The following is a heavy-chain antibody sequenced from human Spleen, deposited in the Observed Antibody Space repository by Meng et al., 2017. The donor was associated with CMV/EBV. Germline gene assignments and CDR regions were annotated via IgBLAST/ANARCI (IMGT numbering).Heavy chain of an antibody. J-gene: IGHJ2*01. CDR1: NSFW. D-gene: IGHD6-19*01. Sequence: NSFWIGWVRQMPGKGLEWMGIIYPGDSDTRYSPSFQGQVTISADRSLGTAYLQWNSLKDADTAVYYCARQRAGFTVAAPRPIGYFDLWGRGTLVTVSS. V-gene: IGHV5-51*01. CDR2: IYPGDSDT. CDR3: ARQRAGFTVAAPRPIGYFDL.